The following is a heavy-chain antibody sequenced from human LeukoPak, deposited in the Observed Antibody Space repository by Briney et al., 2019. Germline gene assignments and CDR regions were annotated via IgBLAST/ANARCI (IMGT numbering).Heavy chain of an antibody. D-gene: IGHD1-26*01. V-gene: IGHV3-53*01. CDR1: GFTVSNHY. J-gene: IGHJ4*02. CDR3: ARGQVVGATDYFDY. CDR2: IYSGGGT. Sequence: GGSLRLSCAASGFTVSNHYMNWVRQAPGKGLEWVSVIYSGGGTHYTDSVKGRFTISRDNSKNTLFLQMDNLRAEDTALYYCARGQVVGATDYFDYWGQGTPVTVAS.